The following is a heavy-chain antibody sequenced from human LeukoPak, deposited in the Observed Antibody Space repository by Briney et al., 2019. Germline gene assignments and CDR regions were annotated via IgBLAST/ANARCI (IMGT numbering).Heavy chain of an antibody. CDR2: ISSAGGIPT. J-gene: IGHJ4*02. D-gene: IGHD3-10*01. CDR3: AKLPHSRGGSYSDY. V-gene: IGHV3-23*01. Sequence: GGSLRLSCAASGFTFSTYTMAWVRQAPGKGLEWVSTISSAGGIPTYYADSVKGRFTISRDNSKNTVYLQMNNLRAEDTAVYYCAKLPHSRGGSYSDYWGQGTLVTVSS. CDR1: GFTFSTYT.